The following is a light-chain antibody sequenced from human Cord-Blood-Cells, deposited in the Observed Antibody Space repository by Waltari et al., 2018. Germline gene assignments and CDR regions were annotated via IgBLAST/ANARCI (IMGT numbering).Light chain of an antibody. CDR2: STN. CDR1: SGSVSPSYY. Sequence: QTVVTQEPSFSVSPGGTVTLTCGFSSGSVSPSYYPRWYQQTPGQAPRTLIYSTNTRSSGVPDRFSGSILGNKAALTITGAQADDESDYYCVLYMGSGISVFGGGTKLTVL. J-gene: IGLJ3*02. CDR3: VLYMGSGISV. V-gene: IGLV8-61*01.